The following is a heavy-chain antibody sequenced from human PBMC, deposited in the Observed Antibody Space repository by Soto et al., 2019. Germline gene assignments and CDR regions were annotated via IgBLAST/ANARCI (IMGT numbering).Heavy chain of an antibody. CDR3: ARDQRGYDFWSIGGMDV. D-gene: IGHD3-3*01. CDR1: GGSISSGGYS. CDR2: IYHSGST. J-gene: IGHJ6*02. V-gene: IGHV4-30-2*01. Sequence: QLQLQESGSGLVKPSQTLSLTCAVSGGSISSGGYSWSWIRQPPGKGLEWIGYIYHSGSTYYNPSLKSRVTISVDRSKNQFSLKLSSVTAADTAVYYCARDQRGYDFWSIGGMDVWGQGTTVTVSS.